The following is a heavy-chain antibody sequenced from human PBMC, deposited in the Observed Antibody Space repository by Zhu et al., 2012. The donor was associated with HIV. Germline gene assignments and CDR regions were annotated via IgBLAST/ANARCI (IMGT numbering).Heavy chain of an antibody. V-gene: IGHV4-38-2*01. CDR1: RFSMSIGHY. D-gene: IGHD3-3*01. Sequence: QVQLQESGPRLVKPSETLTLSCAVSRFSMSIGHYWAWIRQSPGKGLEWIGSIYHSGSTHFNPSLQTRVLLSIDTSTDHFSLNLTSVAAADTAVYFCARHREWLQYSRASDAFDVWGQGMLVTVSS. J-gene: IGHJ3*01. CDR3: ARHREWLQYSRASDAFDV. CDR2: IYHSGST.